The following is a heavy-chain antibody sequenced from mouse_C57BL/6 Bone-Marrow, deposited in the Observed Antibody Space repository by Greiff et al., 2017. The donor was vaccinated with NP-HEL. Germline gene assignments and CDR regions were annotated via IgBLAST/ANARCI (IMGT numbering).Heavy chain of an antibody. Sequence: EVMLVESGGGLVKPGGSLKLSCAASGFTFSDYGMHWVRQAPEKGLEWVAYISSGSSTIYYADTVKGRFTISRDNAKNTLFLQMTSLRSEDTAMYYCAIKGYYAMDYWGQGTSGTVSS. CDR3: AIKGYYAMDY. J-gene: IGHJ4*01. CDR2: ISSGSSTI. CDR1: GFTFSDYG. V-gene: IGHV5-17*01.